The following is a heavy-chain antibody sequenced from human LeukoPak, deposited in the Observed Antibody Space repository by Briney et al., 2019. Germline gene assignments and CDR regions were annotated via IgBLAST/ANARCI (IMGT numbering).Heavy chain of an antibody. V-gene: IGHV4-34*01. CDR1: GGSFSGYY. Sequence: SETLSLTCAVYGGSFSGYYWSWIRQPPGKGLEWIGEINHSGGTNYNPSLKSRVTMSVDTSKNQFSLKLSSVTAADTAVYYCARGDYDILTGYPYAMHYWGQGTLDTVSS. CDR3: ARGDYDILTGYPYAMHY. D-gene: IGHD3-9*01. CDR2: INHSGGT. J-gene: IGHJ4*02.